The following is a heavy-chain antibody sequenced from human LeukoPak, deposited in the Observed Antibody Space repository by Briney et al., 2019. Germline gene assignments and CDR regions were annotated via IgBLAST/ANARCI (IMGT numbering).Heavy chain of an antibody. D-gene: IGHD4/OR15-4a*01. CDR2: INSDGSAT. CDR3: ERDYGA. CDR1: GFTFSSYV. V-gene: IGHV3-74*03. Sequence: GGSLRLSCAASGFTFSSYVMSWVRQAPGKGLMWVSRINSDGSATTYADFVKGRFTISRDNAKNTVYLQMNSLRVDDTAIYYCERDYGAWGQGTLVTVSP. J-gene: IGHJ5*02.